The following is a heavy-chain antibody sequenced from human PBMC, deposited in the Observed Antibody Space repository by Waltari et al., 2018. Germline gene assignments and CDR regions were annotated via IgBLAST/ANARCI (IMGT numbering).Heavy chain of an antibody. Sequence: QVQLVQSGAEVKKPGASVKVSCKASGYTFTSYAMHWVRQAPGQRLGWMGWINAGNGNTKDSQKFQGRVTITRDTSASTAYMGLSSLRSEDTAVYYCARVEGAAGLDIWGQGTMVTVSS. D-gene: IGHD3-16*01. CDR3: ARVEGAAGLDI. CDR1: GYTFTSYA. J-gene: IGHJ3*02. CDR2: INAGNGNT. V-gene: IGHV1-3*01.